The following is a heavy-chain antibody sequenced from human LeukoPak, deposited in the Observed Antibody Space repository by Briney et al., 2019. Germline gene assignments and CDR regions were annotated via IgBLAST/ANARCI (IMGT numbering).Heavy chain of an antibody. V-gene: IGHV5-51*01. CDR3: ARRLYYYESSGYFLGWFDP. J-gene: IGHJ5*02. Sequence: GESLKISCKGSGYNFTDYWIGWVRQMPGKGLEWMGIIYPGDSDTRYSPSFQGQVIISVDKSLNTAYLQWTSLKASDSAMYYCARRLYYYESSGYFLGWFDPWGQGTLVTASS. CDR2: IYPGDSDT. CDR1: GYNFTDYW. D-gene: IGHD3-22*01.